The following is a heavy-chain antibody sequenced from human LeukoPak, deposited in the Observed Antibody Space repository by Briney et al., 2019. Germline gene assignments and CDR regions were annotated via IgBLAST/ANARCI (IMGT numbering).Heavy chain of an antibody. V-gene: IGHV5-51*01. D-gene: IGHD5-24*01. CDR2: IYPDDSDT. CDR1: GDIFSTYW. CDR3: AILNHPDGRVY. J-gene: IGHJ4*02. Sequence: GESLKISCRGSGDIFSTYWIVWVRQMPGKGLEWMGIIYPDDSDTRYSPSFQGQVTISADRSISTAYLQWSGLKASDTAMYYCAILNHPDGRVYWGQGTLVTVSS.